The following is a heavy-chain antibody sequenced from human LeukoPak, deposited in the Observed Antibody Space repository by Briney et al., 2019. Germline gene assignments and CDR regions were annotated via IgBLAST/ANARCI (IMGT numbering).Heavy chain of an antibody. CDR2: INAGNGNT. CDR3: ARGPGQCDY. CDR1: GYTFSSHA. V-gene: IGHV1-3*01. J-gene: IGHJ4*02. Sequence: ASVKVSCKASGYTFSSHAIHWVRQAPGQRLEWMGWINAGNGNTKYSQKFQGRVTFTRDTSASTAYMELSSLRSEDTALYHCARGPGQCDYWGQGTLVTVSS. D-gene: IGHD6-19*01.